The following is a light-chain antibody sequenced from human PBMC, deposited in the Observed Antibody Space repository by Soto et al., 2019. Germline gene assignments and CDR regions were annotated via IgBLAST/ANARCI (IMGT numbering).Light chain of an antibody. V-gene: IGKV1-9*01. CDR1: QGISSY. CDR3: QQLL. CDR2: AAS. Sequence: DIQLTQSPSFLSASLGDRVTITCRASQGISSYLAWYQQKPGKAPKLLIYAASTLQSGVPSRFSGSGSGTEFTLTISSLQPEDFATYYCQQLLFGQGTRLEIK. J-gene: IGKJ5*01.